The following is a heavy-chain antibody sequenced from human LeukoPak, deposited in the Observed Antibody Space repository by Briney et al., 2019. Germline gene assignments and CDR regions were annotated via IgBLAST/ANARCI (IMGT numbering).Heavy chain of an antibody. CDR1: GYTFTSYG. CDR2: ISAYNGNT. Sequence: GASVKVSCKASGYTFTSYGISWVRQAPGQGLEWMGWISAYNGNTNYAQKLQGRVTMTTDTSTSTAYMELRSLRSEDTAVYYCARPSGGSCCEAFDYWGQGTLVTVSS. D-gene: IGHD2-15*01. CDR3: ARPSGGSCCEAFDY. J-gene: IGHJ4*02. V-gene: IGHV1-18*01.